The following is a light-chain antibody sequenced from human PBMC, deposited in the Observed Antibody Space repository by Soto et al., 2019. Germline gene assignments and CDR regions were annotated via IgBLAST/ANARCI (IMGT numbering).Light chain of an antibody. V-gene: IGKV3-20*01. CDR2: DAS. J-gene: IGKJ4*01. Sequence: PGTLSLSPGERATLSCRASQSVRSSDLAWYQQKVGQPPRLLIYDASSRATGVPARFSGSGSGTDFTLTISRLEPEEFAGYYCQQYGYSPLTGGGGTMVEIK. CDR3: QQYGYSPLT. CDR1: QSVRSSD.